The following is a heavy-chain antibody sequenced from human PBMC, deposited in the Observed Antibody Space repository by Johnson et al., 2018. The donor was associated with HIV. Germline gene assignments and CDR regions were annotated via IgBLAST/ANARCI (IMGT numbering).Heavy chain of an antibody. CDR3: AKGDYYDRRNPVGEWGRSGDGFDI. V-gene: IGHV3-30*02. D-gene: IGHD3-22*01. CDR2: IRYDGDNQ. CDR1: GFTFSYYG. J-gene: IGHJ3*02. Sequence: QVQLVESGGGVAQPGGSLRLSSSAFGFTFSYYGMHWVRQVPGKGLQWVAFIRYDGDNQYYGDSVKGRFTISRDNSKHTMLLQMNNLTTEDTAFYYCAKGDYYDRRNPVGEWGRSGDGFDIWGQGTMVSVSS.